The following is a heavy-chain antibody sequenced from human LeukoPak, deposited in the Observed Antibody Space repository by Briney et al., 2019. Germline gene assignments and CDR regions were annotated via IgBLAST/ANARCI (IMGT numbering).Heavy chain of an antibody. CDR1: GGSISSYY. CDR3: ARVTGYVMEDYFDY. Sequence: SETLSLTCTVSGGSISSYYWNWIRHPPGKGLEWIGYIYYSGSTNYNPSLKSRVTISVDTSKNQFSLRLSSVTAADTAVYYCARVTGYVMEDYFDYWGQGTLVTVSS. CDR2: IYYSGST. V-gene: IGHV4-59*01. J-gene: IGHJ4*02. D-gene: IGHD6-13*01.